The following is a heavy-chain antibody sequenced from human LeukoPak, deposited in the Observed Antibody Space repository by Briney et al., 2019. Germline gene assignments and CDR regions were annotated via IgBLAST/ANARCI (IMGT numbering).Heavy chain of an antibody. Sequence: GGSLRLSCAASGFTFSSYSMNWVRQAPGKGLEWVSSISSSSSYIYYADSVKGRFTISRDNAKNSLYLQMNSLRAEDTAVYYCAREADSSSSPVGAFDIWGQGTMVTVSS. CDR2: ISSSSSYI. V-gene: IGHV3-21*01. CDR1: GFTFSSYS. CDR3: AREADSSSSPVGAFDI. J-gene: IGHJ3*02. D-gene: IGHD6-6*01.